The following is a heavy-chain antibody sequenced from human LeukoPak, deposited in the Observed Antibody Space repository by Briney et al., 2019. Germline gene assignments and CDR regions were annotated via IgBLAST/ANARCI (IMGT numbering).Heavy chain of an antibody. CDR2: ILYDGSNK. J-gene: IGHJ4*02. CDR3: ASRDGYNNWGLDY. V-gene: IGHV3-30-3*01. CDR1: GFTFSSYA. D-gene: IGHD5-24*01. Sequence: PGGSLRLSCAASGFTFSSYAMHWVRQAPGKGLEWVAVILYDGSNKYYADSVKGRFTISRDNSKNTLYLQMNSLRAEDTAVYYCASRDGYNNWGLDYWGQGTLVTVSS.